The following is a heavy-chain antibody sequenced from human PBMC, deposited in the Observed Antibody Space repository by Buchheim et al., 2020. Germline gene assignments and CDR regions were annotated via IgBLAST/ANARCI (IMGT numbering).Heavy chain of an antibody. CDR3: ARDPPSSGWSLAR. J-gene: IGHJ4*02. CDR2: IWYDGSEQ. V-gene: IGHV3-33*01. Sequence: QVQLVESGGGVVQPGRSLRLSCEASGFIFNTHAMHWVRQAPGKGLEWVGFIWYDGSEQEYGASVKGRFTISRDNPKNTVYLQMNSLRAEETAVYYCARDPPSSGWSLARWGQGT. CDR1: GFIFNTHA. D-gene: IGHD6-19*01.